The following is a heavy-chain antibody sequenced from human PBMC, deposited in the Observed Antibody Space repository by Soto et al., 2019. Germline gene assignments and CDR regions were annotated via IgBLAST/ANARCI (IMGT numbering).Heavy chain of an antibody. D-gene: IGHD3-3*01. V-gene: IGHV4-59*01. CDR2: IYYSGST. CDR1: GGSISSYY. CDR3: ARAEGVTIFGVVIIDWFDP. Sequence: SETLSLTCTVSGGSISSYYWSWIRQPPGKGLEWIGYIYYSGSTNYNPSLKSRVTMSVDTSKNQFSLKLSSVTAADTAVYYCARAEGVTIFGVVIIDWFDPWGQGTMVTVSS. J-gene: IGHJ5*02.